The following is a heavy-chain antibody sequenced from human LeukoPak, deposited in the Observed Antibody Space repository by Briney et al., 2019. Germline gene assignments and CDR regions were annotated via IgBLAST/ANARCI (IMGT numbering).Heavy chain of an antibody. D-gene: IGHD3-3*01. V-gene: IGHV4-31*03. CDR3: ARDRVDFWSGYYTGRE. CDR2: IYYSGST. J-gene: IGHJ4*02. CDR1: GGSISSGGYY. Sequence: PSETLSLTCTVSGGSISSGGYYWSWIRQHPGKGLEWIGYIYYSGSTYYNPSLKSRVTISVDTSKNQFSLKLSSVTAADTAVYYCARDRVDFWSGYYTGREWGQGTLVTVSS.